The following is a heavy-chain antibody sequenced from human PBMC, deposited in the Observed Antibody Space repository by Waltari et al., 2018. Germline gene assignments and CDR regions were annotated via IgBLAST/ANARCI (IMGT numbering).Heavy chain of an antibody. CDR2: ITNSGGST. J-gene: IGHJ4*02. CDR3: ARRPCRDGNCYMDH. Sequence: EVQLLESGGGLVQPGGSLRLSCAASGFTCSGDDMNWVRQAPGKGLEWVSYITNSGGSTYHADSVKGRFTISRDNSKNMLYLQMNSLRAEDTAVYYCARRPCRDGNCYMDHWGQGTLVTVSS. D-gene: IGHD2-15*01. CDR1: GFTCSGDD. V-gene: IGHV3-23*01.